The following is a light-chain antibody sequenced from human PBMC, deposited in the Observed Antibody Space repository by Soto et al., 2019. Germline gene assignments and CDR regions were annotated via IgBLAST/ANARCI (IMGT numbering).Light chain of an antibody. CDR1: QSVGSD. CDR2: GAS. Sequence: EIVMTQSPATLSVSPGERATLSCRASQSVGSDLAWYQQKPGQAPRLLIYGASSRATGTPDRFSGSGSGTDFTLTISRLEPEDFAVYYCQQRSEWPITFGQGTRLEIK. CDR3: QQRSEWPIT. J-gene: IGKJ5*01. V-gene: IGKV3D-20*02.